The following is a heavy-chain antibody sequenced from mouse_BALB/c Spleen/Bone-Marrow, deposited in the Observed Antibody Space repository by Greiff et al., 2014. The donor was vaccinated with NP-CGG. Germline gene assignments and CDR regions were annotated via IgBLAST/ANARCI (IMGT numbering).Heavy chain of an antibody. V-gene: IGHV14-3*02. D-gene: IGHD1-1*01. Sequence: VQLQQPGAELVKPGASVKLSCTASGFNIKDTYMHWVKQRPEQGLEWIGRIDPANGNTKYDPKFQGKATITADTSSNTAYLQLSSLTSEDTAVYYCAMYYYGSSLFASWGQGTLVTVSA. J-gene: IGHJ3*01. CDR3: AMYYYGSSLFAS. CDR1: GFNIKDTY. CDR2: IDPANGNT.